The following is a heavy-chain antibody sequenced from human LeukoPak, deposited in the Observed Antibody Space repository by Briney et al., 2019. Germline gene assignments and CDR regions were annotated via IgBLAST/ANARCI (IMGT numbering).Heavy chain of an antibody. J-gene: IGHJ4*02. CDR1: GFTFSSYG. CDR2: FWYDGSSK. CDR3: VRGRLGELSFLDY. D-gene: IGHD3-16*02. Sequence: GGSLRLSCAASGFTFSSYGMHWVRQAPGKGLEWVAVFWYDGSSKYYADSVKGRFTISRDHSKNTLYLQMNSLRAEDTAVYYCVRGRLGELSFLDYWGQGTLVTVSS. V-gene: IGHV3-33*01.